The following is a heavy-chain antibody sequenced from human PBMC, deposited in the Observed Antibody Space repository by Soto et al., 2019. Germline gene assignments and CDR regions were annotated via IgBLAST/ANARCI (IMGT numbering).Heavy chain of an antibody. CDR3: ARGINVVVVAGPSYYFDY. J-gene: IGHJ4*02. CDR1: GGSISSYY. D-gene: IGHD2-15*01. Sequence: SETLSLTCTVSGGSISSYYWSWIRQPPGKGLEWIGYIYYSGSTNYNPSLKSRVTISVDTSKNQFSLKLSSVTAADTAVYYCARGINVVVVAGPSYYFDYWGQGTLVTVSS. CDR2: IYYSGST. V-gene: IGHV4-59*01.